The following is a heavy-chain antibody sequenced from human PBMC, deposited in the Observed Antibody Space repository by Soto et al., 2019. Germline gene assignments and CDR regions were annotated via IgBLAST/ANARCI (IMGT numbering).Heavy chain of an antibody. D-gene: IGHD2-15*01. CDR3: ARQRSRGSGASFDY. V-gene: IGHV4-59*08. Sequence: SETLSLTCTVSGGSISSYYWSWIRQPPGKGLEWIGYIYYSGSTNYNPSLKSRVTISVDTSKNQFSLKLSSVTAADTAVYYCARQRSRGSGASFDYWGQGTLVTVSS. J-gene: IGHJ4*02. CDR2: IYYSGST. CDR1: GGSISSYY.